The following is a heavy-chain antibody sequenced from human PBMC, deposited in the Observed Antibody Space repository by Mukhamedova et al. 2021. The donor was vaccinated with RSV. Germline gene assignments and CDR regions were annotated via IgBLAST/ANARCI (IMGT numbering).Heavy chain of an antibody. CDR3: ARDNRGYSGYRTGWFDP. J-gene: IGHJ5*02. V-gene: IGHV3-53*04. D-gene: IGHD5-12*01. Sequence: VRQAPGKGLEWVSVIYSGGSPYYADPVKGRFTISRHNSKNTLYLQMNSLRAEDTAVYYCARDNRGYSGYRTGWFDPWGQGTLVTV. CDR2: IYSGGSP.